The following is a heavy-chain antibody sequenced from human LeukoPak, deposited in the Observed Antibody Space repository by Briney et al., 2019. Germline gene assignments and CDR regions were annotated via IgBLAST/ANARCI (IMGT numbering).Heavy chain of an antibody. Sequence: ASVKVSCKASGGTFSSYAISWVRQAPGQGLEWMGGIIPIFGTANYAQKFQGRVTITADKSTSTAYMELSSLRSEDTAVYYCARASLGCSFLFDYWGQGTLVTVSS. D-gene: IGHD6-13*01. V-gene: IGHV1-69*06. CDR1: GGTFSSYA. CDR2: IIPIFGTA. CDR3: ARASLGCSFLFDY. J-gene: IGHJ4*02.